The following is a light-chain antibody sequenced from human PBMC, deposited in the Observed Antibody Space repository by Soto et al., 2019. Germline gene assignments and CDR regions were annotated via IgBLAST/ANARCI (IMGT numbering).Light chain of an antibody. Sequence: QSALTQPASVSGSPGQSITISCTGTSSDVGAYSYVSWYQHHPGKAPKLMIYDVTYRPSGVSNRFSGSKSGNTASLTISGLQAEDEADYYCSSHTTSITRVFGGGTKLTVL. CDR1: SSDVGAYSY. CDR3: SSHTTSITRV. V-gene: IGLV2-14*03. J-gene: IGLJ2*01. CDR2: DVT.